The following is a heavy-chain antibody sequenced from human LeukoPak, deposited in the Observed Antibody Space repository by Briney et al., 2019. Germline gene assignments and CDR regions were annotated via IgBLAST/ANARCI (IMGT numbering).Heavy chain of an antibody. CDR3: ARDFSKVIVGATVAFDI. CDR1: GYIFTGYY. CDR2: INPNSGGT. J-gene: IGHJ3*02. V-gene: IGHV1-2*02. D-gene: IGHD1-26*01. Sequence: GASVKVSCKASGYIFTGYYMHWVRQAPGQGLEWMGWINPNSGGTKYAQKFQGRVTMTRDTSISTAYMELSRLRSDDTAVYYCARDFSKVIVGATVAFDIWGQGTMVTVSS.